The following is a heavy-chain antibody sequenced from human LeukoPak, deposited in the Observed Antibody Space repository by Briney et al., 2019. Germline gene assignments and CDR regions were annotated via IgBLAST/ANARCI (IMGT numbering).Heavy chain of an antibody. CDR3: ARVLRIPKKGPVVTLNRALDY. J-gene: IGHJ4*02. D-gene: IGHD4-23*01. CDR2: ISYDGSNK. Sequence: GRSLRLSCAASGFTFSSYATHWVRQAPGKGLEWVAVISYDGSNKYYADSVKGRFTISRDNSKNTLYLQMNSLRAEDTAVYYCARVLRIPKKGPVVTLNRALDYWGQGTLVTVSS. CDR1: GFTFSSYA. V-gene: IGHV3-30*04.